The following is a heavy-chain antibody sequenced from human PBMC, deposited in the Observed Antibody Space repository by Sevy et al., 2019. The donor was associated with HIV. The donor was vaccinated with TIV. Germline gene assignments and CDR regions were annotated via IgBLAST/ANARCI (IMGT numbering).Heavy chain of an antibody. CDR3: ARVERGAARPFDY. D-gene: IGHD6-6*01. CDR2: ISSSSTI. V-gene: IGHV3-48*01. Sequence: GGSLRLSCAASGFTFSSYSMNWVRQAPGKGLEWVSYISSSSTIYYADSVKGRFTISRDNAKNSLYLQMISLRAEDTAVYYCARVERGAARPFDYWGQGTLVTVSS. J-gene: IGHJ4*02. CDR1: GFTFSSYS.